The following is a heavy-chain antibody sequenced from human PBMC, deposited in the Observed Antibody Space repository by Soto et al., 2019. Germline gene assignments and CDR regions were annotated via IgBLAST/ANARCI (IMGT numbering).Heavy chain of an antibody. CDR2: IYYSGST. CDR3: VRGGGDYYDSSGYLDY. V-gene: IGHV4-59*01. D-gene: IGHD3-22*01. CDR1: GGSISSYY. J-gene: IGHJ4*02. Sequence: PSETLSLTCTVSGGSISSYYWSWIRQPPGKGLEWIGYIYYSGSTNYNPSLKSRVTISVDTSKNQFSLKLSSVTAADTAVYYCVRGGGDYYDSSGYLDYWGQGTLVTVSS.